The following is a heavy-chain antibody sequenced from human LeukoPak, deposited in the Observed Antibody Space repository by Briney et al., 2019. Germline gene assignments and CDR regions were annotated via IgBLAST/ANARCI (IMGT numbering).Heavy chain of an antibody. CDR2: IRYDGSNK. CDR3: AKDGQGRWPRPVKWFDP. V-gene: IGHV3-30*02. D-gene: IGHD4-23*01. Sequence: PGGSLRLSCAASGFTFSSYGMHWVRQAPGKGLEWVAFIRYDGSNKYYADSVKGRFTISRDNSKNTLYLQMNSLRAEDTAVYYCAKDGQGRWPRPVKWFDPWGQGTLVTVSS. CDR1: GFTFSSYG. J-gene: IGHJ5*02.